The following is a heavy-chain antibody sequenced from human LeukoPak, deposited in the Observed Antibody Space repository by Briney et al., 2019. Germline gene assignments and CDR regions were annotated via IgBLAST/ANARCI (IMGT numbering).Heavy chain of an antibody. CDR3: ARIREVIGKDWFDP. J-gene: IGHJ5*02. CDR2: ISSSSSYI. Sequence: GGSLRLSCAASGFTFGSYSMNWVRQAPGKGLEWVSSISSSSSYIYYADSVKGRFTISRDNAKKSLYLQMNSLRADDTAVYYCARIREVIGKDWFDPWGQGTLVTVSS. D-gene: IGHD2-21*01. V-gene: IGHV3-21*04. CDR1: GFTFGSYS.